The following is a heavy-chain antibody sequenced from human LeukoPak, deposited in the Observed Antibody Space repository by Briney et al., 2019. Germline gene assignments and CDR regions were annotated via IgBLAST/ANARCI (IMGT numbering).Heavy chain of an antibody. J-gene: IGHJ3*02. Sequence: GGSLRLSCAASGFTFDDYGMSWVRQAPGKGLEWVSGINWNGGSTGYADSVKGRFTISRDNAKNSPYLQMNSLRAEDTALYYCARGRITMIVVDAFDIWGQGTMVTVSS. V-gene: IGHV3-20*04. CDR1: GFTFDDYG. D-gene: IGHD3-22*01. CDR3: ARGRITMIVVDAFDI. CDR2: INWNGGST.